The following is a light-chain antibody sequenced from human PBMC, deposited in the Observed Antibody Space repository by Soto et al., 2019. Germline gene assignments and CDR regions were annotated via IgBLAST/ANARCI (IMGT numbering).Light chain of an antibody. CDR2: GAS. CDR1: QSVRSN. CDR3: QQYNTWPPIT. J-gene: IGKJ5*01. Sequence: EIVMTQSPATLSVSPGERVTLSCRASQSVRSNLAWYQQKPGQAPRLLIYGASTRATGLPARFSGSGSGTDFTLIISSLQSEDFAVYYCQQYNTWPPITFDQGTRLEIK. V-gene: IGKV3-15*01.